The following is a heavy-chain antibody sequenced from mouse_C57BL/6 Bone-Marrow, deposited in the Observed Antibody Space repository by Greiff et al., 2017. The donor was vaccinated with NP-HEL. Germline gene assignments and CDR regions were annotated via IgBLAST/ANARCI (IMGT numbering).Heavy chain of an antibody. CDR2: ISSGGSYT. CDR3: ARRGYYAMDY. V-gene: IGHV5-6*02. J-gene: IGHJ4*01. CDR1: GFTFSSYG. Sequence: EVKVEESGGDLVTPGGSLKLSCAASGFTFSSYGMSWVRQTPDKRLAWVATISSGGSYTYYPDSVKGRFTISRDNAKNTLYLQMSRLKSEDTAMYYCARRGYYAMDYWGQGTSVTVSS.